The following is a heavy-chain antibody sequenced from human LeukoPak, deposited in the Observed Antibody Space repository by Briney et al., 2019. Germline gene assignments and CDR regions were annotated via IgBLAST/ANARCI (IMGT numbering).Heavy chain of an antibody. Sequence: ASVKVSCKASGYTFTSYYMHWVRQAPGQGLEWMGIINPSVGSTTYAQKFQGRVTMTRDTSTSTVYMELSSLRSEDTAVYYCAREGFDSGARMAFDIWGQGTMVTVSS. CDR3: AREGFDSGARMAFDI. D-gene: IGHD3-22*01. CDR1: GYTFTSYY. J-gene: IGHJ3*02. CDR2: INPSVGST. V-gene: IGHV1-46*01.